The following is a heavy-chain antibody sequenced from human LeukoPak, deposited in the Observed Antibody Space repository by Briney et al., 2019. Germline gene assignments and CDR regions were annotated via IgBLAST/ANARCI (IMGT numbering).Heavy chain of an antibody. CDR2: IKSKTDGGTT. D-gene: IGHD2-2*02. CDR3: TTEVGYCSSTSCYSLDY. V-gene: IGHV3-15*01. J-gene: IGHJ4*02. CDR1: GLTFSNAW. Sequence: GGSLRLSRAASGLTFSNAWMSWVRQAPGEGLEWVGRIKSKTDGGTTDYAAPVEGRFTISRDDSKNTLYLQMNSLKTEDTAVYYCTTEVGYCSSTSCYSLDYWGQGTLVTVSS.